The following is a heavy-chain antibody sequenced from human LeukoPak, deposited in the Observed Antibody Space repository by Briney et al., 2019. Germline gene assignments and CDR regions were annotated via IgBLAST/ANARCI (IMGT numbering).Heavy chain of an antibody. Sequence: GASVKVSCKASGGTFSSYAISWVRQAPGQGLEWMGRIIPIFGTANYAQKFQGRVTITADKSTSTAYMELSSLRSEDTAVYYCARDRRSSRRREQLAPDDAFDIWGQGTMVTVSS. CDR1: GGTFSSYA. J-gene: IGHJ3*02. CDR3: ARDRRSSRRREQLAPDDAFDI. D-gene: IGHD6-6*01. V-gene: IGHV1-69*06. CDR2: IIPIFGTA.